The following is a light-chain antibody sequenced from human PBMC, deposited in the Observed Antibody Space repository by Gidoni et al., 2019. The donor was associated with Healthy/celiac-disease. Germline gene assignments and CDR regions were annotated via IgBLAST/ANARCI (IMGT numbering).Light chain of an antibody. CDR2: KAS. Sequence: DIQMTQSPSTLSASVGDRVTITCRASQSISSWLAWYQQNPGKAPKLLIYKASSLERGVPSRFSGSGSGTEFTLTISSLQPDDFATYYCQQYNSYAWTFXQXTKVEIK. CDR1: QSISSW. V-gene: IGKV1-5*03. CDR3: QQYNSYAWT. J-gene: IGKJ1*01.